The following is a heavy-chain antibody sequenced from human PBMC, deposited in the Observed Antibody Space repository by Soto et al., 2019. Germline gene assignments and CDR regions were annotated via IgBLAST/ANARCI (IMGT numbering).Heavy chain of an antibody. V-gene: IGHV4-34*01. CDR1: GGSFSGYY. J-gene: IGHJ6*02. Sequence: PSETLSLTCAVYGGSFSGYYWSWIRQPPGKGLEWIGEINHSGSTNYNPSLKSRVTISVDTSKNQFSLKLSSVTAADTAVYYCARADVCSTSRYRYYYGMDVWGQGTTVTVSS. CDR2: INHSGST. D-gene: IGHD2-2*01. CDR3: ARADVCSTSRYRYYYGMDV.